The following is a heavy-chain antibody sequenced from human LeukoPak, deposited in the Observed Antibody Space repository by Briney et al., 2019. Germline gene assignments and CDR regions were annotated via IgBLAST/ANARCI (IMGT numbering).Heavy chain of an antibody. D-gene: IGHD6-13*01. CDR2: INHSGST. J-gene: IGHJ4*02. V-gene: IGHV4-34*01. CDR1: GGSFSGYY. Sequence: SETLSLTCGVFGGSFSGYYWSWIRQPPGKGLEWIGEINHSGSTNYNPSLKSRVTISVDTSKNQFSLKLSSVTAADTAVYYCARDRGIAAAGTYDYWGQGTLVTVSS. CDR3: ARDRGIAAAGTYDY.